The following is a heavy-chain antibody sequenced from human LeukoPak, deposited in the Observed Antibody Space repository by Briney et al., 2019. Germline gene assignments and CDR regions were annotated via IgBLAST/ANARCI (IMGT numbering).Heavy chain of an antibody. CDR3: ARGRGYCSSTSCYHFDY. CDR1: GYTFTSYD. D-gene: IGHD2-2*01. J-gene: IGHJ4*02. CDR2: MNPNSGNT. Sequence: ASVKVSCKASGYTFTSYDINWVRQATGQGLEWMGCMNPNSGNTGYAQKFQGRVTITRNTSVSTAYMELSSLRSENTAVYYCARGRGYCSSTSCYHFDYWGQGTLVTVSS. V-gene: IGHV1-8*03.